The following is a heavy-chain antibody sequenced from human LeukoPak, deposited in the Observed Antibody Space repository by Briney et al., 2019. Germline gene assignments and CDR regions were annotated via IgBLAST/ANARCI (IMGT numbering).Heavy chain of an antibody. Sequence: ASVKVSCKASGYTFTSYGISWVRQAPGQGLEWMGWISACNGNTNYAQKLQGRVTMTTDTSTSTAYMELRSLRSDDTAVYYCARGLRYYGSGSYYKPGYWGQGTLVTVSS. CDR2: ISACNGNT. J-gene: IGHJ4*02. CDR1: GYTFTSYG. V-gene: IGHV1-18*01. D-gene: IGHD3-10*01. CDR3: ARGLRYYGSGSYYKPGY.